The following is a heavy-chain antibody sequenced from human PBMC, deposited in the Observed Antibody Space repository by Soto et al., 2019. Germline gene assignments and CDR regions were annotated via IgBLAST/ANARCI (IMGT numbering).Heavy chain of an antibody. J-gene: IGHJ4*02. V-gene: IGHV3-30-3*01. CDR3: ARESRAYYYDSSDYFDY. Sequence: QVQLVESGGGVVQPGRSLRLSCAASGFTFSSYAMHWVRQAPGKGLEWVAVISYDGSNKYYADSVKGRFTISRDNSKNTLYLKMNSLRAEDTAVYYCARESRAYYYDSSDYFDYWGQGTLVTVSS. CDR2: ISYDGSNK. D-gene: IGHD3-22*01. CDR1: GFTFSSYA.